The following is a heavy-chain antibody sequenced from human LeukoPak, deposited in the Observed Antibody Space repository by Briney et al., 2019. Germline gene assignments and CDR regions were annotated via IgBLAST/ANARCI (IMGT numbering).Heavy chain of an antibody. CDR1: GFTFSSYA. D-gene: IGHD5-12*01. CDR2: ISGGGGTT. V-gene: IGHV3-23*01. Sequence: PGGSLRLSCAASGFTFSSYAMNWVRQAPGKGLEWVSVISGGGGTTYYGDSVKGRFTISRYNSKNTLFLQMNSLRAEDTAVYYCAKDREGLSSGYDLEYFDYWGQGTLVTVSS. CDR3: AKDREGLSSGYDLEYFDY. J-gene: IGHJ4*02.